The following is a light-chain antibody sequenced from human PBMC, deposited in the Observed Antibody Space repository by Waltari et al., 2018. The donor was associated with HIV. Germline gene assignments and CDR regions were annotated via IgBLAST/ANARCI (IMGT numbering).Light chain of an antibody. J-gene: IGKJ2*01. Sequence: EIVLTQSPDFQSVSPKEKVTITCRASQSIGSSLHWYQQKPDQSPKLLIKYASRSFSGVPSRVSGSGSVTDFNLTINRLEGEDAATYYCHQSSSLPHTFGQGTKLEIK. V-gene: IGKV6-21*01. CDR1: QSIGSS. CDR3: HQSSSLPHT. CDR2: YAS.